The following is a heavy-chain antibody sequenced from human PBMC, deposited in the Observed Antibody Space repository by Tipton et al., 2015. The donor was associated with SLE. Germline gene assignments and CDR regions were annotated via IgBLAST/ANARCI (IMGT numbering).Heavy chain of an antibody. V-gene: IGHV4-61*02. D-gene: IGHD2-15*01. CDR1: GDSFSSGSSS. CDR2: IYNSGIT. CDR3: VKSVVVVSPRDYYYYMDV. J-gene: IGHJ6*03. Sequence: LRLSCTVSGDSFSSGSSSWNWVRQPAGKGLEWIGLIYNSGITNYNPSLQSRVTLSVDMSKNQFSLRLSSVTAADTGVYYCVKSVVVVSPRDYYYYMDVWGKGTPVTVSS.